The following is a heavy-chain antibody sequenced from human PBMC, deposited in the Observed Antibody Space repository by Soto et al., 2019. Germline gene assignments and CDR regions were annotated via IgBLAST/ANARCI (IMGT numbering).Heavy chain of an antibody. CDR2: IYYSGST. D-gene: IGHD3-9*01. Sequence: SETLSLTCTVSGGSITSYYWSWIRQPPGKGLEWIGYIYYSGSTNYNPSLKSRVTISLDTSKNQFSLKLSSVTAADTAVYYCARNGETYYDILRDSWENYFDPWGQGTLVTVSS. CDR1: GGSITSYY. CDR3: ARNGETYYDILRDSWENYFDP. J-gene: IGHJ5*02. V-gene: IGHV4-59*01.